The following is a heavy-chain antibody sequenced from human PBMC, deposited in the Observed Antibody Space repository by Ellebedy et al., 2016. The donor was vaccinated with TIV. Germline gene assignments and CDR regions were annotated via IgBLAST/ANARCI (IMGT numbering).Heavy chain of an antibody. V-gene: IGHV3-21*01. D-gene: IGHD2-21*02. CDR1: GFTFSSYS. CDR2: ISSSSSYI. Sequence: GGSLRLSXAASGFTFSSYSMNWVRQAPGKGLEWVSSISSSSSYIYYADSVKGRFPISRDNAKNSLYLQMNSLRAEDTAVYYCAGVEAVILYYYYYYMDVWGKGTTVTVSS. CDR3: AGVEAVILYYYYYYMDV. J-gene: IGHJ6*03.